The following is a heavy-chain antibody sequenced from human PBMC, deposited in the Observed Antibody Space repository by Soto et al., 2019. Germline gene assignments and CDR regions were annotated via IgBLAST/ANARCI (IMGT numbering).Heavy chain of an antibody. D-gene: IGHD3-10*01. CDR3: AHSTTAIWFGEFYGMDV. CDR1: GFSLSTSGVG. Sequence: QITLKESGPTLVKPTQTLTLTCTFSGFSLSTSGVGVGWIRQPPGKALEWLALIYWDDDKRYSPSLKSRLTITKDTSKNQVVLTMTNMDPVDTATYYCAHSTTAIWFGEFYGMDVWGQGTTVTVSS. V-gene: IGHV2-5*02. CDR2: IYWDDDK. J-gene: IGHJ6*02.